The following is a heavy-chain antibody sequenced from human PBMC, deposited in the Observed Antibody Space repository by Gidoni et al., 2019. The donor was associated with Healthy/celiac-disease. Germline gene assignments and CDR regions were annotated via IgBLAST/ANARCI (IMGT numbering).Heavy chain of an antibody. Sequence: QVQLVQSGAEVKKPGASVKVSCKASGYTFTSYYMHWVRQAPGQGLEWMGIINPSGGSTSYAQKFQGRVTMTRDTSTSTVYMELSSLRSEDTAVYYCARGTGDRYYYYGMDVWGQGTTVTVSS. J-gene: IGHJ6*02. CDR1: GYTFTSYY. CDR3: ARGTGDRYYYYGMDV. V-gene: IGHV1-46*01. D-gene: IGHD7-27*01. CDR2: INPSGGST.